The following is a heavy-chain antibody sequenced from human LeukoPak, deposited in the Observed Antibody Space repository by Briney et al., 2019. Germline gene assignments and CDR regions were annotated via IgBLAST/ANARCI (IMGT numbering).Heavy chain of an antibody. CDR2: IHHDGRI. CDR3: ARSHDHLWGNYPDY. Sequence: SETLSLACDVSGGSIDSTNWWNWVRQPPGKGLEWIGEIHHDGRINYNPSLKSRVTLSVDKSKNQFSLRLNSVTAADTAMYYCARSHDHLWGNYPDYWGQGTLVTVSS. CDR1: GGSIDSTNW. V-gene: IGHV4/OR15-8*01. D-gene: IGHD3-16*02. J-gene: IGHJ4*02.